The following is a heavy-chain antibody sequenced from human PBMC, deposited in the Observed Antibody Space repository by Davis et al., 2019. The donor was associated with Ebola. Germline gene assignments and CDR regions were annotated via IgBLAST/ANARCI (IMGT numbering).Heavy chain of an antibody. J-gene: IGHJ4*02. D-gene: IGHD5-12*01. Sequence: SLKLPCAAPGFTFRDYAIHWVRQAPGKGLECVAVISYDGRNKYYADSVKGRFTISRDNSKNTLYLQMNSLRAEDTAVYYCGRGGAYGYAFDYWGQGTLVTVSS. V-gene: IGHV3-30-3*01. CDR1: GFTFRDYA. CDR3: GRGGAYGYAFDY. CDR2: ISYDGRNK.